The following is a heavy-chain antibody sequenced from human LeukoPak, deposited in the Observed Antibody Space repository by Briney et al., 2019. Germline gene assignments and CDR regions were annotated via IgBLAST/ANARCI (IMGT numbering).Heavy chain of an antibody. J-gene: IGHJ4*02. CDR2: INPSGDST. V-gene: IGHV1-46*01. CDR1: GYTLTSFY. D-gene: IGHD3-3*01. CDR3: AREEINYDFWSGYSTGRAFDY. Sequence: GASVKVSCKASGYTLTSFYMHWVRRAPGQGLEWMGIINPSGDSTNYAQKLQGRVTMTTDTSTSTAYMELRSLRSDDTAVYYCAREEINYDFWSGYSTGRAFDYWGQGTLVTVSS.